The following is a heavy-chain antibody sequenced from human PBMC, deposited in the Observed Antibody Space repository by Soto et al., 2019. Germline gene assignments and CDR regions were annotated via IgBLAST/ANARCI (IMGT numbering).Heavy chain of an antibody. J-gene: IGHJ4*02. CDR2: SSYTGIT. Sequence: QLQLQESGPGLLKPSQTLSLTCGVSGASITSGDYYWGWLRQAPGKGLQWIGSSSYTGITYFNPSLKSRITISVDTSRNQFSLRLTSVTAVDAAVYYCARPDSSRWAAPFGSWGQGTLVTVSS. CDR1: GASITSGDYY. D-gene: IGHD6-13*01. CDR3: ARPDSSRWAAPFGS. V-gene: IGHV4-39*01.